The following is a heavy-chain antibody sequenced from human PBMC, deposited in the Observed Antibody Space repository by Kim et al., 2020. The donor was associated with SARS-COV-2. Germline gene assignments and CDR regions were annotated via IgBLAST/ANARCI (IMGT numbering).Heavy chain of an antibody. CDR3: ARHRESHFPVALDY. CDR2: IIPILGIA. V-gene: IGHV1-69*04. Sequence: SVKVSCKASGGTFSSYAISWVRQAPGQGLEWMGRIIPILGIANYAQKFQGRVTITADKSTSTAYMELSSLRSEDTAVYYCARHRESHFPVALDYWGQGTLVTVSS. J-gene: IGHJ4*02. CDR1: GGTFSSYA.